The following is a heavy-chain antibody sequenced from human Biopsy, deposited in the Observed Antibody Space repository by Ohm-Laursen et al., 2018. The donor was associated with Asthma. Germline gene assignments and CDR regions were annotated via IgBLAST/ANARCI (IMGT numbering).Heavy chain of an antibody. CDR2: INHSGST. J-gene: IGHJ6*02. D-gene: IGHD6-13*01. V-gene: IGHV4-34*01. Sequence: SETLSLACAVYGGSFSGYYWSWIRQPPGKGLEWIGEINHSGSTNYNPSLKSRVTISVDTSKNQFSLKLSSVTAADTAVYYCARDFLFQHGSSWYYYYYGVDVWGQGTTVTVSS. CDR1: GGSFSGYY. CDR3: ARDFLFQHGSSWYYYYYGVDV.